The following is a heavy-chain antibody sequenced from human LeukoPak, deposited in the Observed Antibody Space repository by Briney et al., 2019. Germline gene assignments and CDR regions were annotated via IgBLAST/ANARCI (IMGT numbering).Heavy chain of an antibody. CDR3: ARAPPDIVVVPAART. D-gene: IGHD2-2*01. V-gene: IGHV1-18*01. J-gene: IGHJ5*02. CDR1: GYTFTSYG. Sequence: ASVKVSCEASGYTFTSYGISWVRQAPGQGLEWMGWISAYNGNTNYAQKLQGRVTMTTDTSTSTAYMELRSLRSDDTAVYYCARAPPDIVVVPAARTWGQGTLVTVSS. CDR2: ISAYNGNT.